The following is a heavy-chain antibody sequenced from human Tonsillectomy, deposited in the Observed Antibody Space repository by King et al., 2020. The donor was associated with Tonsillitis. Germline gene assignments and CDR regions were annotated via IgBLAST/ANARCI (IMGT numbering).Heavy chain of an antibody. J-gene: IGHJ4*02. CDR3: ARDKLRFLEWYFFDS. CDR2: ISISGNTI. D-gene: IGHD3-3*01. CDR1: GFTFSDYY. V-gene: IGHV3-11*01. Sequence: VKLVESGGGLVKPGGSLRLSCAASGFTFSDYYMSWIRQAPGKGLEWVAYISISGNTIYYADSVKGRFTISRDNARNSLYLQMNNLRAEDTAVYYCARDKLRFLEWYFFDSWGQGTLVTVSS.